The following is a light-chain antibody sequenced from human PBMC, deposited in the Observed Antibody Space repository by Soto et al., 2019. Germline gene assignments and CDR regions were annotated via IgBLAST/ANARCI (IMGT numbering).Light chain of an antibody. V-gene: IGKV3-15*01. J-gene: IGKJ1*01. CDR3: QQYNNGPPWT. CDR1: QSVSSN. CDR2: GAS. Sequence: EIVMTQSPATLSVSPGERATLSCRASQSVSSNLAWYQQKPGQAPRLLIYGASTRATDIPARFSGSGSGTEFTLTITSLQSEDFAVYYCQQYNNGPPWTFGQGTKVDIK.